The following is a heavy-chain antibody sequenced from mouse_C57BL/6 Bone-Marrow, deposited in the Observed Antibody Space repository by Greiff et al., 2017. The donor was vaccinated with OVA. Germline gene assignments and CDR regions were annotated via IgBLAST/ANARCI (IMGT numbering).Heavy chain of an antibody. Sequence: EVQRVESEGGLVQPGSSMKLSCTASGFTFSDYYMAWVRQVPEKGLEWVAYINYDGSSTYYLDSLKSRFIISRDNAKNILYLQMSSLKSEDTATYYCARGDYGSSYSFAYWGQGTLVTVSA. CDR3: ARGDYGSSYSFAY. J-gene: IGHJ3*01. CDR2: INYDGSST. CDR1: GFTFSDYY. V-gene: IGHV5-16*01. D-gene: IGHD1-1*01.